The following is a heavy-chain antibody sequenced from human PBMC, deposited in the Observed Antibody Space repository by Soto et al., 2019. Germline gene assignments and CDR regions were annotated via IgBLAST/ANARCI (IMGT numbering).Heavy chain of an antibody. J-gene: IGHJ5*02. Sequence: ASVKVSCKASGYPFTSRDLIWVRQTTGRRLEWLGWMNPNNGNKDAAQKFQGRVTLTTDRSTNTAYMEMTNLQFDDTGVYYCARGGAFSSTGNSDLWGQGTQVTVSS. CDR1: GYPFTSRD. CDR2: MNPNNGNK. CDR3: ARGGAFSSTGNSDL. D-gene: IGHD1-7*01. V-gene: IGHV1-8*01.